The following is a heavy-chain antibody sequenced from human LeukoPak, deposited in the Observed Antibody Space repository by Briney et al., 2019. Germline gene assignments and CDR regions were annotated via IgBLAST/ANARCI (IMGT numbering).Heavy chain of an antibody. D-gene: IGHD3-10*01. J-gene: IGHJ4*02. Sequence: SETLSLTCTVYGGSFSGYYWSWIRQPPGKGLEWIGRIYTSGSTNYNPSLKSRVTMSVDTSKNQFSLKLSSVTAADTAVYYCVRMVRGRYYFDYWGQGTLVTVSS. CDR1: GGSFSGYY. CDR3: VRMVRGRYYFDY. CDR2: IYTSGST. V-gene: IGHV4-59*10.